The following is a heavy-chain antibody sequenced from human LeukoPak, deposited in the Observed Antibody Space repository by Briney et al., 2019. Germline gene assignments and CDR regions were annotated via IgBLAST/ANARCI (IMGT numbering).Heavy chain of an antibody. CDR3: AELGITMIGGV. CDR2: ISSSGSTI. Sequence: GGTLRLSCAASGFTFITYGMNWVRQAPGKGLEWVSYISSSGSTIYYADSVKGRFTISRDNAKNSLYLQMNSLRAEDTAVYYCAELGITMIGGVWGKGTTVTISS. V-gene: IGHV3-48*04. J-gene: IGHJ6*04. D-gene: IGHD3-10*02. CDR1: GFTFITYG.